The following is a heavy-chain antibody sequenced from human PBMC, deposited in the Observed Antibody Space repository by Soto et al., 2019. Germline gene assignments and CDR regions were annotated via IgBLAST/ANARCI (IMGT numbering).Heavy chain of an antibody. CDR2: IIPIFNST. CDR3: AREGRGKKAGYNGLVSLGY. Sequence: QVQLVQSGAEVKTPGSSLKVSCKVSGSRFSNYVISWVRQAPGHGLEWLGRIIPIFNSTKYAQNFQGRVTITADKSPSTASLELSSLRSGDTAVYYCAREGRGKKAGYNGLVSLGYWGQGTLVTVSS. V-gene: IGHV1-69*06. J-gene: IGHJ4*02. CDR1: GSRFSNYV. D-gene: IGHD2-2*02.